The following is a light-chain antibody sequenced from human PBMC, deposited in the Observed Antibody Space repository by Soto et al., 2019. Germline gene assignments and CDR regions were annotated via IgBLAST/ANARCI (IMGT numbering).Light chain of an antibody. Sequence: DIVMTQSPDSLTVSLGERATINCKSSQSVLYSSNNKNYLAWYQQRPGQPPKLLIYWASTRESGVPDRFSGSGSGTDFPLTITSLQAEDVAVYYCQQYESTTPTFGQGTKLEIK. CDR3: QQYESTTPT. CDR2: WAS. J-gene: IGKJ2*01. V-gene: IGKV4-1*01. CDR1: QSVLYSSNNKNY.